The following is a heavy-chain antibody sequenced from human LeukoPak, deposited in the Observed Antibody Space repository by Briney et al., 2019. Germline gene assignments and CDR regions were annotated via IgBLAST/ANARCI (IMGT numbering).Heavy chain of an antibody. V-gene: IGHV1-24*01. CDR3: ATAKDIVGATTTPFVGGPKGLLRGMDV. CDR1: GYTLTELS. D-gene: IGHD1-26*01. CDR2: FDPEDGET. J-gene: IGHJ6*02. Sequence: ASVKVSCKVSGYTLTELSMHWVRQAPGKGLEWMGGFDPEDGETIYAQKFQGRVTMTEDTSTDTAYMELSSLRSEDTAVYYCATAKDIVGATTTPFVGGPKGLLRGMDVWGQGTTVTVSS.